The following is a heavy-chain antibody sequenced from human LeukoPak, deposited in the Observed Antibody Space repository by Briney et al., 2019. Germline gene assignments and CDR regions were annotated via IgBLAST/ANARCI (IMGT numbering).Heavy chain of an antibody. J-gene: IGHJ1*01. Sequence: KPGGSLRLSCAASGFTFSNAWMSWVRQAPGKGLEWVGRIKSKTDGGTTDYAAPVKGRFTISRDDSKNTLYLQMNSVKTEDTAVYYCTTVWFGELLFGEYFQHWGQGTLVTVSP. D-gene: IGHD3-10*01. CDR1: GFTFSNAW. CDR3: TTVWFGELLFGEYFQH. CDR2: IKSKTDGGTT. V-gene: IGHV3-15*01.